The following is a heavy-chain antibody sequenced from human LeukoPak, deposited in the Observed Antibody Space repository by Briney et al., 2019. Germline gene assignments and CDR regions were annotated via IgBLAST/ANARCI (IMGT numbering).Heavy chain of an antibody. CDR2: FDPEDGET. CDR1: GYTLTELS. Sequence: ASGKVSCKVSGYTLTELSMHWVRQAPGKGLEWMGGFDPEDGETIYAQKFQGRVTMTEDTSTDSAYMELSSLRSEDTAVYYCATTGRRNYYDSSGYYYAYWGQGTLVTVSS. V-gene: IGHV1-24*01. D-gene: IGHD3-22*01. CDR3: ATTGRRNYYDSSGYYYAY. J-gene: IGHJ4*02.